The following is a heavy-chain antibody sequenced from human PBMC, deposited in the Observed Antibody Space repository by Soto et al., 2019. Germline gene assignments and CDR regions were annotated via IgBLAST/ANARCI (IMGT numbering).Heavy chain of an antibody. Sequence: SETLSLTCTVSGGSISSYYWSWIRQPPGKGLEWIGYIYYSGSTNYNPSLKSRVTISVDTSKNQFSLKLSSVTAADTAVYYCAREHIVVGRDWFDTWGQGTLVTVSA. J-gene: IGHJ5*02. CDR3: AREHIVVGRDWFDT. CDR1: GGSISSYY. D-gene: IGHD2-21*01. CDR2: IYYSGST. V-gene: IGHV4-59*01.